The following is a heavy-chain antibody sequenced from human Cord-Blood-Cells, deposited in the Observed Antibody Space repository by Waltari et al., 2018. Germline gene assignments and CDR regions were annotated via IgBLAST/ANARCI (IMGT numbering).Heavy chain of an antibody. D-gene: IGHD7-27*01. CDR3: GRHLVFVWGSGWYFDL. CDR1: GGSISSSSYY. J-gene: IGHJ2*01. V-gene: IGHV4-39*01. Sequence: QLQLQESGPGLVKPSETLSLTCTVSGGSISSSSYYWGWIRQPPGKGLEWIGSIYYSGETYYSPTLKSRVTISVDTSKNQSSLKLSSVTAADTAVYYCGRHLVFVWGSGWYFDLWGRGTLVTVSS. CDR2: IYYSGET.